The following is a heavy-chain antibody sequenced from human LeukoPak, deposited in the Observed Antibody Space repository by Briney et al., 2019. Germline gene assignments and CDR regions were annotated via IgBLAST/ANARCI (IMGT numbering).Heavy chain of an antibody. CDR2: ISSSGSTI. CDR1: GFTLSDYY. Sequence: PGGSLRLSCAGSGFTLSDYYMSWIRQAPGMGLEWVSYISSSGSTIYYADSVKGRFTISRDNAKNSLYLQMNSLRAEGTAVYYCARGYSSGWYGGYWGQGTLVTVSS. J-gene: IGHJ4*02. CDR3: ARGYSSGWYGGY. D-gene: IGHD6-19*01. V-gene: IGHV3-11*04.